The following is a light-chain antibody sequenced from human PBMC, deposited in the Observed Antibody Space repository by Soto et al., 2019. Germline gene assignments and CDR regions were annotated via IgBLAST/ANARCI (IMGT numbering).Light chain of an antibody. V-gene: IGKV1-5*03. J-gene: IGKJ2*01. CDR3: QQYHSYST. CDR2: KAS. CDR1: QSINSW. Sequence: DIQMTQSPSTLSASVGDRVTITCRASQSINSWLAWYQHKPGKAPKLLIYKASTLESGVPSRFSGSGSGTEFTLTIRSLQPDDFATYYCQQYHSYSTFGQGTKLEIK.